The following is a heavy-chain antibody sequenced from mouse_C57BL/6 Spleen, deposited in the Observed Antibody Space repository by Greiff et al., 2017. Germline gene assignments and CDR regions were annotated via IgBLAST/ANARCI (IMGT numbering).Heavy chain of an antibody. V-gene: IGHV10-1*01. D-gene: IGHD1-1*01. CDR1: GFSFNTYA. J-gene: IGHJ4*01. CDR3: VRHEDYYGSRYYAMDY. CDR2: IRSKSNNYAT. Sequence: EVKLMESGGGLVQPKGSLKLSCAASGFSFNTYAMNWVRQAPGKGLEWVARIRSKSNNYATYYADSVKDRFTISRDDSESMLYLQMNNLKTEDTAMYYCVRHEDYYGSRYYAMDYWGQGTSVTVSS.